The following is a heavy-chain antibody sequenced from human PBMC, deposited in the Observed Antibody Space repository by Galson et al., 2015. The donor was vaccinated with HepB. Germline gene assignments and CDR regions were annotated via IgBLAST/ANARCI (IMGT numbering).Heavy chain of an antibody. J-gene: IGHJ4*02. CDR2: IDPSDSYT. CDR3: ASRHSYFRSGTWYNVSDY. CDR1: GYGFTSNW. V-gene: IGHV5-10-1*01. D-gene: IGHD3-10*01. Sequence: QSGAEVKKPGESLKISCKGSGYGFTSNWISWVRQMPGKGLEWMGRIDPSDSYTNYSQSFQGHVTIAADQSISTVYLQWGGLKASDTAMYYCASRHSYFRSGTWYNVSDYWGQGTLVTVSS.